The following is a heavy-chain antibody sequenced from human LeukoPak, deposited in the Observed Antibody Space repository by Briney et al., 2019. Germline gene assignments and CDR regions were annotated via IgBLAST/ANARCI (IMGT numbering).Heavy chain of an antibody. CDR1: GYTFTVYY. J-gene: IGHJ3*02. CDR3: ARDTDYYDSSGYPLDAFDI. Sequence: ASVKVSCKASGYTFTVYYIHWVRQAPGQGLEWMGRINPYSGGTNYAQNFQGRVTMTRDTSISTAYMELSRLRSDDTALYYCARDTDYYDSSGYPLDAFDIWGQGTMVTVSS. V-gene: IGHV1-2*06. CDR2: INPYSGGT. D-gene: IGHD3-22*01.